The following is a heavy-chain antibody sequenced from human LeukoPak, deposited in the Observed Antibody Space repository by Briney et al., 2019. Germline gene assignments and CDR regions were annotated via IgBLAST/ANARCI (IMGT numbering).Heavy chain of an antibody. CDR3: AKDLGLWLGESDAFDI. J-gene: IGHJ3*02. D-gene: IGHD3-10*01. Sequence: QSGGSLRLSCAASGFTFSSYGLHWLRQAPGNGLEWVAFIRYDGSNKYYADSVKVPFTISRDNSKNTLYLQMKSLRAEDTAVYYCAKDLGLWLGESDAFDIWGQGTMVTVSS. CDR2: IRYDGSNK. V-gene: IGHV3-30*02. CDR1: GFTFSSYG.